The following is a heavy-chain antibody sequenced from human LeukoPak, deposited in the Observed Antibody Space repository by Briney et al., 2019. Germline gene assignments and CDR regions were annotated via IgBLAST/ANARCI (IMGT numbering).Heavy chain of an antibody. D-gene: IGHD2-2*01. V-gene: IGHV3-9*01. CDR2: ISWNSGSI. Sequence: PGRSLRLSCAASGFTFDDYAIHWVRQAPGKGLEWVSGISWNSGSIGYADSVKGRFTISRDNAKNSLYLQMNSLRAEDTALYYCAKGRDKYQLLSKNWFDPWGQGTLVTVSS. CDR1: GFTFDDYA. CDR3: AKGRDKYQLLSKNWFDP. J-gene: IGHJ5*02.